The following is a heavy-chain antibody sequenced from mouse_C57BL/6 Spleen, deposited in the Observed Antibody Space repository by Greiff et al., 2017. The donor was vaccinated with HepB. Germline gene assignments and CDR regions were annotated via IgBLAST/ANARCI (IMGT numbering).Heavy chain of an antibody. J-gene: IGHJ3*01. CDR1: GFNFNDYY. CDR3: TTFDGYHAY. D-gene: IGHD2-3*01. CDR2: IEPGDGDT. V-gene: IGHV14-1*01. Sequence: VQLQQSGAELVRPGASVKLSCTASGFNFNDYYMHWVKQRPEQGLEWIGRIEPGDGDTEYAPKFQGKATMTADTSSNTAYLQLSSLTSEDTAVYYCTTFDGYHAYWGQGTLVTVSA.